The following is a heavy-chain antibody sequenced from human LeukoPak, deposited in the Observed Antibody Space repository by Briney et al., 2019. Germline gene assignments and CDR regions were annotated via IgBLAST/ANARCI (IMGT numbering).Heavy chain of an antibody. CDR2: INPNSGGT. Sequence: ASVKVSCKASGYTFTGYYMHWVRQAPGQGLEWMGWINPNSGGTNYAQKFQGRVTMTRDTSISTAYMELSSLRSEDTAVYYCARMSYYDRRGDNWFDPWGQGTLVIVSS. J-gene: IGHJ5*02. D-gene: IGHD3-22*01. CDR1: GYTFTGYY. CDR3: ARMSYYDRRGDNWFDP. V-gene: IGHV1-2*02.